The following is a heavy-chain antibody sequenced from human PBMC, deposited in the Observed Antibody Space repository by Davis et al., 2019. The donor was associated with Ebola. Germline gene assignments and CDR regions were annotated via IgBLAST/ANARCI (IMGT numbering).Heavy chain of an antibody. CDR2: ISGSGGST. V-gene: IGHV3-23*01. J-gene: IGHJ4*02. CDR3: ARDKKWLLYFDY. D-gene: IGHD3-3*01. Sequence: PGGSLRLSCAASGFTFSSYAMSWVRQAPGKGLEWVSAISGSGGSTYYADSVKGRFTITRDNAKNSLYLQMNSLRAEDTAVYYCARDKKWLLYFDYWGQGTLVTVSS. CDR1: GFTFSSYA.